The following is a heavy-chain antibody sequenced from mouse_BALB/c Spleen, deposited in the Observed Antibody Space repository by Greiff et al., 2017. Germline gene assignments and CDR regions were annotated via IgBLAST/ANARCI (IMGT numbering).Heavy chain of an antibody. CDR2: ISSGGSYT. J-gene: IGHJ2*01. V-gene: IGHV5-6-4*01. CDR1: GFTFSSYT. CDR3: TREGGNYEY. D-gene: IGHD2-1*01. Sequence: EVHLVESGGGLVKPGGSLKLSCAASGFTFSSYTMSWVRQTPEKRLEWVATISSGGSYTYYPDSVKGRFTISRDNAKNTLYLQMSSLKSEDTAMYYCTREGGNYEYWGQGTTLTVSS.